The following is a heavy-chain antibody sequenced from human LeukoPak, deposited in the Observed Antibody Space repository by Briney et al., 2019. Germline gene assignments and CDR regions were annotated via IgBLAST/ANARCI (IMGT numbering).Heavy chain of an antibody. CDR3: VTPQYLVQTKGY. Sequence: VGSLRLSCAASGFTFSSYAMSWVRQAPGKGLECFSAISGSGGTTYYADSVKGRFTISRDNSKNTLCLQMNSLRAEDTAVYYCVTPQYLVQTKGYWGQGTLVTVSS. CDR1: GFTFSSYA. D-gene: IGHD4-11*01. CDR2: ISGSGGTT. J-gene: IGHJ4*02. V-gene: IGHV3-23*01.